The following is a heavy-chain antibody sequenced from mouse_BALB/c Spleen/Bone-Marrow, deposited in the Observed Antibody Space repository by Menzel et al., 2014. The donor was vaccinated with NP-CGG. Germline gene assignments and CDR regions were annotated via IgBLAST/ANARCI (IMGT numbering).Heavy chain of an antibody. V-gene: IGHV4-2*02. CDR1: GFDSSRYW. D-gene: IGHD2-10*02. Sequence: EVQRVESGGGLVQPGGSLNLSCAASGFDSSRYWMSWARQAPGKGQEWIGEINPGSSTINYTPSLKDKFIISRDNAKNTLYLQMSKVRSEDTALYYCARLAVWGAMDYWGQGTSVTVSS. J-gene: IGHJ4*01. CDR3: ARLAVWGAMDY. CDR2: INPGSSTI.